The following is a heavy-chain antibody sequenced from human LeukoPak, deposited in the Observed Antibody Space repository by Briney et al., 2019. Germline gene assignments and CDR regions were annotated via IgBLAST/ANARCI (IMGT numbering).Heavy chain of an antibody. CDR2: IYPGDSDS. Sequence: GESLKISCQGSGYSCSNYWIAWVRQMPGKGPEWMAIIYPGDSDSRYSPSFQGHVTISADKSINTAYLHWNSLEASDSAIYYCARRDGNEFAYWGQGTLVTVSS. CDR3: ARRDGNEFAY. CDR1: GYSCSNYW. J-gene: IGHJ4*02. V-gene: IGHV5-51*01.